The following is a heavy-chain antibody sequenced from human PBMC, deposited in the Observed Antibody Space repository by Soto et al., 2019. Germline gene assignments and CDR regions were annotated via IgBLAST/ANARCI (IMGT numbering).Heavy chain of an antibody. CDR2: ISYDGSNK. D-gene: IGHD3-22*01. J-gene: IGHJ4*02. V-gene: IGHV3-30*18. CDR1: GFTFSSYG. Sequence: QVQLVESGGGVVQPGRSLRLSCAASGFTFSSYGMHWVRQAPGKGLEWVAVISYDGSNKYYADSVKGRFTISRDNSKNTLYLQMNSLRAEDTAVYYCAKDSGRSSGYLLVYWGQGTLVTVSS. CDR3: AKDSGRSSGYLLVY.